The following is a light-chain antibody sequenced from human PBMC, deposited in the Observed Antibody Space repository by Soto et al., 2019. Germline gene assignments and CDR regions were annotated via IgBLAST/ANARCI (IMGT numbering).Light chain of an antibody. CDR2: AAS. J-gene: IGKJ4*01. Sequence: AIQMTQSPSSLSASVGDRVTITCRASQGIRNDLGWYQQKPGKAPKLLIYAASTLQSGVPSRFSGSGSGTDFTLTINSLQPEDFATSYCLHGYNYPFTFGGGTKVEIK. V-gene: IGKV1-6*02. CDR3: LHGYNYPFT. CDR1: QGIRND.